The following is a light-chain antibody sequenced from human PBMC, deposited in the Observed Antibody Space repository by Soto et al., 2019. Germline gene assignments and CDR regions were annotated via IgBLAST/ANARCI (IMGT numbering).Light chain of an antibody. CDR3: QQSYSTPPG. CDR1: QSISSY. V-gene: IGKV1-39*01. J-gene: IGKJ5*01. Sequence: DIQMTQSPSSLSASVGDRVTITCRASQSISSYLNWYQQKPGKAPKLLIYAASSLQSGVPSRFSGSGSGTDFTLTISSLQPEDFATYYCQQSYSTPPGFGQGTRLE. CDR2: AAS.